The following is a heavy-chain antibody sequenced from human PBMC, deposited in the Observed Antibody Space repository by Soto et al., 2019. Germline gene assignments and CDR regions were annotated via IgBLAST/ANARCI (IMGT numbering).Heavy chain of an antibody. D-gene: IGHD3-16*02. CDR2: ISGSGGST. CDR3: ASRDYDYVWGSYLYTFDY. V-gene: IGHV3-23*01. J-gene: IGHJ4*02. CDR1: GFTFNNYA. Sequence: GGSLRLSCAASGFTFNNYALSWVRQAPGKGLEWVSAISGSGGSTYYADSVKGRFTISRDNSKNTLYLQMNSLRAEDKAVYYCASRDYDYVWGSYLYTFDYWGQGTLVTVSS.